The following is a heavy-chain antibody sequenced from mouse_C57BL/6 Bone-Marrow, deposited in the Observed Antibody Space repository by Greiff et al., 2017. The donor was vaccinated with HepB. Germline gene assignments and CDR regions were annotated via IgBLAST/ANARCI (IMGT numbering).Heavy chain of an antibody. Sequence: EVKLMESGGGLVKPGGSLKLSCAASGFTFSSYAMSWVRQTPEKRLEWVATISDGGSYTYYPDNVKGRFTISRDNAKNNLYLQMSHLKSEDTAMYYCARDPGPWFAYWGQGTLVTVSA. CDR2: ISDGGSYT. CDR1: GFTFSSYA. J-gene: IGHJ3*01. CDR3: ARDPGPWFAY. V-gene: IGHV5-4*01.